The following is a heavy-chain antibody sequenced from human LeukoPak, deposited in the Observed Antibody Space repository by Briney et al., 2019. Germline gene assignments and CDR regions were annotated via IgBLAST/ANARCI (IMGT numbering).Heavy chain of an antibody. Sequence: TSETLSLTCAVYGGSFSSYYWSWIRQPAGKGLEWIGRIYTSGSTNYNPSLKSRVTMSVDTSKNQFSLKLSSVTAADTAVYYCARDFYGSGSTFYYYYYMDVWGKGTTVTVSS. D-gene: IGHD3-10*01. CDR1: GGSFSSYY. CDR3: ARDFYGSGSTFYYYYYMDV. V-gene: IGHV4-4*07. CDR2: IYTSGST. J-gene: IGHJ6*03.